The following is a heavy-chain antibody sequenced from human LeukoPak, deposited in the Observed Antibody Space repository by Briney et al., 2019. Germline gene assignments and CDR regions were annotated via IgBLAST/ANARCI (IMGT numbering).Heavy chain of an antibody. CDR3: AKMGSPVVVISYFDY. D-gene: IGHD3-22*01. V-gene: IGHV3-23*01. J-gene: IGHJ4*02. Sequence: GGSLRLSCAASGCTFSSYAMCWVHQAPGKGLEWVSGISGSGAGTYYADSVKGRFTISRDNSKSTLYLQVNSLRAEHTAVYYCAKMGSPVVVISYFDYWGQGTLVTVSS. CDR2: ISGSGAGT. CDR1: GCTFSSYA.